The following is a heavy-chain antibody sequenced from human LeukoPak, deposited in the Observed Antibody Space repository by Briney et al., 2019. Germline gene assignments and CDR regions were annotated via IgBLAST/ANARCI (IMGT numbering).Heavy chain of an antibody. Sequence: GGSLRLSCSASGFTFSSYAMHWVRQAPGKGLEWVAVISYDGSNKYYADSVKGRFTISRDNSKNTLYLQMNSLRAEDTAVYYCAKGRGYCSSTSCWGYFDYWGQGTLVTVSS. D-gene: IGHD2-2*01. CDR1: GFTFSSYA. V-gene: IGHV3-30*04. J-gene: IGHJ4*02. CDR2: ISYDGSNK. CDR3: AKGRGYCSSTSCWGYFDY.